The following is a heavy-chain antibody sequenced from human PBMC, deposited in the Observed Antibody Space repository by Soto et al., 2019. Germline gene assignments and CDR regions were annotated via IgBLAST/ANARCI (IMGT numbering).Heavy chain of an antibody. CDR3: AREYEQWLAPFVYYYGMDV. D-gene: IGHD6-19*01. V-gene: IGHV1-46*01. CDR2: INPSGGST. CDR1: GNTFTSYY. J-gene: IGHJ6*02. Sequence: GASVKVSCKASGNTFTSYYMHWVRQAPGQRLEWMGIINPSGGSTSYAQKFQGRVTITRDTSTSTVYMELSSLRSEDTAVYYCAREYEQWLAPFVYYYGMDVWGQGTTVTVSS.